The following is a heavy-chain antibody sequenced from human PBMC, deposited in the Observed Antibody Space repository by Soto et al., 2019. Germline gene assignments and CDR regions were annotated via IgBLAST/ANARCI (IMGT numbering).Heavy chain of an antibody. V-gene: IGHV3-23*01. CDR1: GFTFSSYA. Sequence: EVQLLESGGGLVQPGGSLRLSCAASGFTFSSYAMSWVRQAPGKGLEWVSAISGSGGSTYYADSVKGRFTISIDNSKNTLYLQMNSLSAEDTAVYYCAKDEQFIAARALGDYWGQGTLVTVSS. J-gene: IGHJ4*02. D-gene: IGHD6-6*01. CDR3: AKDEQFIAARALGDY. CDR2: ISGSGGST.